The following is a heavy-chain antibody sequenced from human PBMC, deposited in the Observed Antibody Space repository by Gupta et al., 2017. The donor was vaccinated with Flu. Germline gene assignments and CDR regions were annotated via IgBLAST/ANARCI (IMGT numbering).Heavy chain of an antibody. J-gene: IGHJ4*02. Sequence: AMHWVRQGPGKGLEWVAIISYNGVNKYYADSVKGRFTISRDSSKNTVDLQMYSLRHEEKAVYYCARGVVPESTSKNGIDSWWGQVTLVSVSS. CDR2: ISYNGVNK. CDR3: ARGVVPESTSKNGIDSW. CDR1: A. D-gene: IGHD2-2*01. V-gene: IGHV3-30-3*01.